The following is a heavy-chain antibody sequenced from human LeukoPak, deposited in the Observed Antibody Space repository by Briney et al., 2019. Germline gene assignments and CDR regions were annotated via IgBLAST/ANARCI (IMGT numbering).Heavy chain of an antibody. D-gene: IGHD3-16*02. CDR2: ISAYNGNT. J-gene: IGHJ4*02. CDR1: GGTFSSYA. V-gene: IGHV1-18*01. CDR3: ARDYNDYVWGSYLSDY. Sequence: ASVKVSCKASGGTFSSYAISWVRQAPGQGLEWMGGISAYNGNTNYAQKLQGRVTMTTDTSTSTAYMELRSLRSDDTAVYYCARDYNDYVWGSYLSDYWGQGTLVTVSS.